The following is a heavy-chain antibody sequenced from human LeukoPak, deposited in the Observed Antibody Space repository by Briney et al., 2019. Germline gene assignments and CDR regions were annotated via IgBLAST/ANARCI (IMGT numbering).Heavy chain of an antibody. V-gene: IGHV1-2*02. J-gene: IGHJ4*02. D-gene: IGHD5-24*01. Sequence: ASVKVSFKASEYTFTGYYLHWVRQAPGQGLEWMGWINPNSGGTNYAQKFQGRVTMTRDTSITTAYMELSRLRSDDTAFYYCARGDVYNDYWGQGTLVTVSS. CDR2: INPNSGGT. CDR1: EYTFTGYY. CDR3: ARGDVYNDY.